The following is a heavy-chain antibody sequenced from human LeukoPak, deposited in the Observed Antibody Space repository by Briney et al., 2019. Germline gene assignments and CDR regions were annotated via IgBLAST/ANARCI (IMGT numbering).Heavy chain of an antibody. J-gene: IGHJ6*03. V-gene: IGHV1-2*02. CDR1: GYTFTGYY. CDR3: AREGVPAALGPYYYYYYMDV. D-gene: IGHD2-2*01. CDR2: INPNSGGT. Sequence: ASVKVSCKASGYTFTGYYMHWVRQAPGQGLEWMGWINPNSGGTNYAQKFQGRVTMTRDTSISTAYMELSRLRSDDTAVYYCAREGVPAALGPYYYYYYMDVWGKGITVTVSS.